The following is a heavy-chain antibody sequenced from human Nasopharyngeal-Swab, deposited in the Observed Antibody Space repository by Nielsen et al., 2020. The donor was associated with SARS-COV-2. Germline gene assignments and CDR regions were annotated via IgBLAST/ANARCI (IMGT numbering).Heavy chain of an antibody. D-gene: IGHD4-17*01. J-gene: IGHJ4*02. CDR1: GFTFSSYW. CDR2: IKQDGGEK. V-gene: IGHV3-7*01. CDR3: VRDVIATVTTPPDY. Sequence: GGSLRLSCAAPGFTFSSYWMSWVRQAPGKGLEWVAKIKQDGGEKNYVDSVKGRFTISRDNAKNSLYLQMNTLRAEDTAVYYCVRDVIATVTTPPDYWGQGTLVTVSS.